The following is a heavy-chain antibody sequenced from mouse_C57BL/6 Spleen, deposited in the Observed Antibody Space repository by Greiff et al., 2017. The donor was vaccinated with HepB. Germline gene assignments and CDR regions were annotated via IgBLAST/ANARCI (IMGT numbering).Heavy chain of an antibody. Sequence: EVQVVESGGGLVKPGGSLKLSCAASGFTFSDYGMHWVRQAPEKGLEWVAYISSGSSTIYYADTVKGRFTISRDNAKNTLFLPMTSLRSEDTAMYYCARPSRGVASPDYWGQGTTLTVSS. CDR2: ISSGSSTI. CDR3: ARPSRGVASPDY. D-gene: IGHD6-1*01. V-gene: IGHV5-17*01. CDR1: GFTFSDYG. J-gene: IGHJ2*01.